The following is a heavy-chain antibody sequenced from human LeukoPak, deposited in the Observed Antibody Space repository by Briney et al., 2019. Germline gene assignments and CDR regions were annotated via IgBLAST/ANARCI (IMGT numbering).Heavy chain of an antibody. V-gene: IGHV1-3*01. CDR1: GYTFTSYA. CDR2: INAGNGNT. Sequence: ASVKVSCKASGYTFTSYAMHWVRQAPGQRLEWMGWINAGNGNTKYSQKFQGRVTITRDTSASTAYMELSSLRSEDTVVYYCARDSRTYEGNWFDPWGQGTLVTVSS. CDR3: ARDSRTYEGNWFDP. D-gene: IGHD2/OR15-2a*01. J-gene: IGHJ5*02.